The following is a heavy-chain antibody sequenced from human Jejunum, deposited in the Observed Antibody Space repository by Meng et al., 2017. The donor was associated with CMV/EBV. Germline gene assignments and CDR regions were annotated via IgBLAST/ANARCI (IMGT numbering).Heavy chain of an antibody. CDR3: ARRRMPAAANYFDC. D-gene: IGHD2-2*01. CDR1: GFTFISYW. V-gene: IGHV3-7*01. J-gene: IGHJ4*02. Sequence: GFTFISYWMSWVRQAPGKGLESVANMNQDGSEIYYVDSLKGRFTISRDNAKNSLYLQMNSLRTEDTAVYYCARRRMPAAANYFDCWGQGTLVTVSS. CDR2: MNQDGSEI.